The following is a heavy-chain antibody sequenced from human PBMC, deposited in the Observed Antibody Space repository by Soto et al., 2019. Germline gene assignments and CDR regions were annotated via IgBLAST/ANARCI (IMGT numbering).Heavy chain of an antibody. CDR3: ARYPGLKPRFDY. CDR1: GGSISSGDYY. J-gene: IGHJ4*02. D-gene: IGHD6-19*01. CDR2: IYYSGST. V-gene: IGHV4-30-4*01. Sequence: QVQLQESGPGLVKPSQTLSLTCTVSGGSISSGDYYWSCIRQPPGKGLEWIGYIYYSGSTYSNPSLKSRVTISLDTSKNPFSLKLSSVTAADTSVYYCARYPGLKPRFDYWGQGTLVTVSS.